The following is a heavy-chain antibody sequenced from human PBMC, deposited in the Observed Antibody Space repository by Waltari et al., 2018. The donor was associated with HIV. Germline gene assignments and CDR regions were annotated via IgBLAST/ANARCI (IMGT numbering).Heavy chain of an antibody. CDR2: LYVGGSP. J-gene: IGHJ4*02. CDR1: GASIGGYY. CDR3: VKSTFLGVMPADYFDV. D-gene: IGHD3-3*02. V-gene: IGHV4-4*07. Sequence: VQVQESGPGLVRPSATLDLTCGVYGASIGGYYWLWIGQCGAKNGNVANQWGWLGRLYVGGSPYYRVGVKNRLTMSTDTSKNQVSLRLKSVTAADTAMYYCVKSTFLGVMPADYFDVWGPGTLVTVAS.